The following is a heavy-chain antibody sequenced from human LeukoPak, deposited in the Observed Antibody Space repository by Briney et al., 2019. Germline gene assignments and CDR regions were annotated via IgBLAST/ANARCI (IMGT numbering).Heavy chain of an antibody. D-gene: IGHD3-22*01. CDR1: GFTFSSYA. Sequence: TGGSLRLSCAASGFTFSSYATHWVRQAPGKGLEWVAVISYDGSNKYYADSVKGRFTISRDNSKNTLYLQMNSLRAEDTAVYYCARELLRQAYYDSSGYLDYWGQGTLVTVSS. V-gene: IGHV3-30-3*01. CDR2: ISYDGSNK. J-gene: IGHJ4*02. CDR3: ARELLRQAYYDSSGYLDY.